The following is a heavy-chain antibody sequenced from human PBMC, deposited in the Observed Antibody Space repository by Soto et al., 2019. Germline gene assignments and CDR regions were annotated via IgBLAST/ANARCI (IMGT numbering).Heavy chain of an antibody. CDR2: ISYDGSNK. J-gene: IGHJ4*02. D-gene: IGHD5-12*01. CDR3: AKGGYNFDY. V-gene: IGHV3-30*18. CDR1: GFTFSSYG. Sequence: VQLVESGGGVVQPGRSLRLSCAASGFTFSSYGMHWVRQAPGKGLEWVAVISYDGSNKYYADSVKGRFTISRDNSKNTLYLQMNSLRAEDTAVYYCAKGGYNFDYWGQGTLVTVSS.